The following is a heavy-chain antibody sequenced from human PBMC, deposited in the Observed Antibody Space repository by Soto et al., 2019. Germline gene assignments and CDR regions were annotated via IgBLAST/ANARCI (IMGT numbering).Heavy chain of an antibody. J-gene: IGHJ4*01. V-gene: IGHV5-51*01. Sequence: GEDMKISSKASGKSVNNGWIRWVRQRPRRGLGWMXPNCPGESDTRYSPSFQGQVSNAADRSTSAAYLQWTSLKASDSAMYYCARQGDANEYSYFDYWAHGTPVTVS. CDR2: NCPGESDT. D-gene: IGHD2-8*01. CDR1: GKSVNNGW. CDR3: ARQGDANEYSYFDY.